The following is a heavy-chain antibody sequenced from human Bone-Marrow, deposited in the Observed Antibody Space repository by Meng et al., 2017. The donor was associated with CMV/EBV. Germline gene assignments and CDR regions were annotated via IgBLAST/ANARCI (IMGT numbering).Heavy chain of an antibody. CDR3: ARSTYDYVWGSYRYRSYYYGMDV. Sequence: GESLKISCAASGFTFSSYSMNWVRQAPGKGLEWVSYISSSGSTIYYADSVKGRFTISRDNAKNSLYLQMNSLRAEDTAVYYCARSTYDYVWGSYRYRSYYYGMDVWGQGTTVTVSS. J-gene: IGHJ6*02. V-gene: IGHV3-48*04. CDR1: GFTFSSYS. CDR2: ISSSGSTI. D-gene: IGHD3-16*02.